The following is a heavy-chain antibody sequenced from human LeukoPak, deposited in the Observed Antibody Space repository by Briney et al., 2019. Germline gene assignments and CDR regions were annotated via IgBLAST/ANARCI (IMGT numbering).Heavy chain of an antibody. V-gene: IGHV4-59*12. CDR2: IYYSGST. CDR1: GGSISSYY. J-gene: IGHJ4*02. CDR3: ARTYYYDSSGYYYNPY. D-gene: IGHD3-22*01. Sequence: SETLSLTCTVSGGSISSYYWSWIRQPPGKGLEWIGYIYYSGSTNYNPSLKSRVTISVDTSKNQFSLKLSSVTAADTAVYYCARTYYYDSSGYYYNPYWGQGTLVTVSS.